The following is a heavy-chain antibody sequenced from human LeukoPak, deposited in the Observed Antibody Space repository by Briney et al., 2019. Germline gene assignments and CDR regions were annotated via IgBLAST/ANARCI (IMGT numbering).Heavy chain of an antibody. CDR2: IIPIFGTA. D-gene: IGHD2-2*01. Sequence: ASVKVSCKASGGTFSSYAISWVRQAPGQGLEWMGGIIPIFGTANYAQKFQGRVTITADESTSTAYMALSSLRSEDTAVYYCARTCSSTSCHDAFDIWGQGTIVTVSS. CDR3: ARTCSSTSCHDAFDI. V-gene: IGHV1-69*01. CDR1: GGTFSSYA. J-gene: IGHJ3*02.